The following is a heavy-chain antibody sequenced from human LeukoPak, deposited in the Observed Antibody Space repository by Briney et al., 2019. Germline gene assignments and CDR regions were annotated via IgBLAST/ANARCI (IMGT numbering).Heavy chain of an antibody. Sequence: PSETLSLTCAVSGGSISSSNWWSWVRQPPGKGLEWIGEIYHSGSTNYNPSLKSRVTISVDKSKNQFSLKLSSVTAADTAVYYCARRGYGSGRGAPNLFDYWGQGTLVTVSS. D-gene: IGHD3-10*01. J-gene: IGHJ4*02. V-gene: IGHV4-4*02. CDR3: ARRGYGSGRGAPNLFDY. CDR1: GGSISSSNW. CDR2: IYHSGST.